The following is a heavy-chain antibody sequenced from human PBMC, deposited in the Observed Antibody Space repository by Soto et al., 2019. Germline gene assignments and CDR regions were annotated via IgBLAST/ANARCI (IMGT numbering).Heavy chain of an antibody. CDR3: AKDTAMVYYYYYGMDV. Sequence: SLRLSCGASGFTFSRYGMHWGRQAPGQGLEWVAVISYDGSNKYYADSVKGRFTISRDNSKNTLYLQMNSLRAEDTAVYYCAKDTAMVYYYYYGMDVWGQGTTVTVSS. D-gene: IGHD5-18*01. CDR1: GFTFSRYG. J-gene: IGHJ6*02. V-gene: IGHV3-30*18. CDR2: ISYDGSNK.